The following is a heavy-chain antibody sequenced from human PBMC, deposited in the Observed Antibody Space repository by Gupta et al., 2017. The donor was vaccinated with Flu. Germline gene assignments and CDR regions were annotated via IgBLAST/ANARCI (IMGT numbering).Heavy chain of an antibody. V-gene: IGHV1-8*01. CDR1: EYMFTSYD. CDR2: MSLNSGNT. D-gene: IGHD2-21*01. J-gene: IGHJ6*04. CDR3: ARDSGAMDV. Sequence: QVHLEQSGAEVKKPGASVKVSCKASEYMFTSYDINWVRQATGQGLEWMGWMSLNSGNTGYAQKFQGRITMTRNTSANTAYMELSSLRSDDTAVYYCARDSGAMDVWGRGTTVTVSS.